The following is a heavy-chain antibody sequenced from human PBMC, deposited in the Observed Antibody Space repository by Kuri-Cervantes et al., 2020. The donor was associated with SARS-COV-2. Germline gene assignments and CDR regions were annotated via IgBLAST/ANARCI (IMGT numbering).Heavy chain of an antibody. J-gene: IGHJ5*02. CDR3: ARDDPYYYDSSGYSADWFDP. Sequence: GESLKISCAASGFTFSSYAMSWVRQAPGKGLEWVSAISGSGGSTYYADSVKGRFTISRDNSKNTLYLQMNSLRAEDTAVYYCARDDPYYYDSSGYSADWFDPWGQGTLVTVSS. CDR2: ISGSGGST. CDR1: GFTFSSYA. D-gene: IGHD3-22*01. V-gene: IGHV3-23*01.